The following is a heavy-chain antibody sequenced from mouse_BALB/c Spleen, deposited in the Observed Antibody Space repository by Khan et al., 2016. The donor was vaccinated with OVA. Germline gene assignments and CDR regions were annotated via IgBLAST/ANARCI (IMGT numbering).Heavy chain of an antibody. Sequence: EVELVESGPGLVTPSQSLSLTCTVTGYSITSDYAWNWIRQFPGNKLEWMGYISYSGKTKYTPSLKSRISITRDTSENQFFLQLNSVTIEDTATYYCARIYGGDFDYWGQGTTLTVSS. D-gene: IGHD1-1*01. CDR2: ISYSGKT. J-gene: IGHJ2*01. CDR3: ARIYGGDFDY. CDR1: GYSITSDYA. V-gene: IGHV3-2*02.